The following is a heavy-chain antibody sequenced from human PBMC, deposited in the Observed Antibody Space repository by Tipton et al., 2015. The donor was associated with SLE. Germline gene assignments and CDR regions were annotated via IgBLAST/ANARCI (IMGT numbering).Heavy chain of an antibody. CDR1: GFTFSSYG. D-gene: IGHD3-10*01. Sequence: SLRLSCAASGFTFSSYGMHWVRQAPGKGLEWVAFIRYDGSNKYYADSVKGRFTISRDNSKNTLYLQMNSLRAEDTAVYYCAKDPGFGKHYYYGMDVWGQGTTVTVSS. CDR3: AKDPGFGKHYYYGMDV. J-gene: IGHJ6*02. CDR2: IRYDGSNK. V-gene: IGHV3-30*02.